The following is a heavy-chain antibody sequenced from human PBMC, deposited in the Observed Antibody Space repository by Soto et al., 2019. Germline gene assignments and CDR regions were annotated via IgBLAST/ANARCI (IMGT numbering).Heavy chain of an antibody. D-gene: IGHD4-17*01. V-gene: IGHV3-9*01. CDR3: AKDRNDYGDYEAFDI. J-gene: IGHJ3*02. CDR1: GFSFDDYA. Sequence: HPGGSLRLSCAASGFSFDDYAMHWVRRAPGKGLEWVSGISWNRITIGYADSVKGRFTISRDNAKNSLYLQMKNLRVEDTALYYCAKDRNDYGDYEAFDIWGQGTMVTV. CDR2: ISWNRITI.